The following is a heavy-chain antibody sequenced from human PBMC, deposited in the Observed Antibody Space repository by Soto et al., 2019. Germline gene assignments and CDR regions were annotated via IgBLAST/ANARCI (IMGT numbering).Heavy chain of an antibody. CDR2: IKNDGTTT. Sequence: GGSLRLSCAASGFTFSTNWMHWVRQAPGQGLVWVSRIKNDGTTTTYADSVTGRFTISRDNAKNTLYLQMNSLRAEDTAVYYCARGGEMKYYDSGGYLYWSRGTLVTVSS. V-gene: IGHV3-74*01. J-gene: IGHJ4*02. D-gene: IGHD3-22*01. CDR3: ARGGEMKYYDSGGYLY. CDR1: GFTFSTNW.